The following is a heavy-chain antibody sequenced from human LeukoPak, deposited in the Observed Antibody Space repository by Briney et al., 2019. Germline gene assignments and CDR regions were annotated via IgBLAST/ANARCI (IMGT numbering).Heavy chain of an antibody. Sequence: SVKVSCKASGGSFSDYPINWVRQAPGPGLEWLGGIIPKYSASNYAQAFQGRVTITADESTNRVYMEMSGLRADDTAVYYCVRPDRIFGVPAAFDAWGQGTLVAVSS. V-gene: IGHV1-69*13. CDR3: VRPDRIFGVPAAFDA. CDR2: IIPKYSAS. J-gene: IGHJ3*01. CDR1: GGSFSDYP. D-gene: IGHD3-3*02.